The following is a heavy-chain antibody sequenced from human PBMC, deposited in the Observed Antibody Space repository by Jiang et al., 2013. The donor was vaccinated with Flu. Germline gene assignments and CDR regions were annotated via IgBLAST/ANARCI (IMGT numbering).Heavy chain of an antibody. J-gene: IGHJ3*02. CDR3: ARAVAPVSDAFDI. Sequence: KPSETLSLTCTVSGGSVSSGSYYWSWIRQPPGKGLEWIGYIYYSGSTNYNPSLKSRVTISVDTSKNQFSLKLSSVTAADTAVYYCARAVAPVSDAFDIWGQGTMVTVSS. CDR2: IYYSGST. D-gene: IGHD6-19*01. V-gene: IGHV4-61*01. CDR1: GGSVSSGSYY.